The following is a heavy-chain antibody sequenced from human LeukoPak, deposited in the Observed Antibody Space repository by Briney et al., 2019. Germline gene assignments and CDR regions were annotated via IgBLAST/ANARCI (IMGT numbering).Heavy chain of an antibody. CDR3: ASLPYCTNGVCSTNYFDY. J-gene: IGHJ4*02. D-gene: IGHD2-8*01. V-gene: IGHV4-34*01. CDR2: INHSGST. CDR1: GGSFSGYY. Sequence: SETLSLTCAVYGGSFSGYYWSWIRQPPGKGLEWIGEINHSGSTNYNPSLKSRLTISVDTSKNQFSLKLSSVTAADTAVYYCASLPYCTNGVCSTNYFDYWGQGTLVTVSS.